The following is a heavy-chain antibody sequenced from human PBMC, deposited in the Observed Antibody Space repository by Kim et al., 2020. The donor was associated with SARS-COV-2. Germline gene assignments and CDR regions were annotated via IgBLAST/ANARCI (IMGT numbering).Heavy chain of an antibody. Sequence: SNSPCFQGQVTISADKSISTAYLQWSSLKASDTAMYYCARNAYSYGLADSWGQGTLVTVSS. D-gene: IGHD5-18*01. CDR3: ARNAYSYGLADS. V-gene: IGHV5-51*01. J-gene: IGHJ4*02.